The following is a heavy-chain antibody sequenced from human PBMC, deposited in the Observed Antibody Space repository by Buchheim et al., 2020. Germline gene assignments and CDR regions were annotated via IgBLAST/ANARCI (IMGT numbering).Heavy chain of an antibody. CDR2: ISSSSSYI. V-gene: IGHV3-21*01. D-gene: IGHD6-19*01. CDR3: ARIDGGWGGDGDYFDY. CDR1: GFTFSSYS. J-gene: IGHJ4*02. Sequence: EVQLVESGGGLVKPGGSLRLSCAAFGFTFSSYSMNWVRQAPGKGLEWVSSISSSSSYIYYADSVKGRFTISRDNAKNSPNLQMNSLRAEDTAVYYCARIDGGWGGDGDYFDYWGQGTL.